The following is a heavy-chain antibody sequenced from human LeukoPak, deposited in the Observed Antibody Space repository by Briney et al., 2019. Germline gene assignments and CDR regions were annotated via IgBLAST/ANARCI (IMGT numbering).Heavy chain of an antibody. CDR1: GYTFTSYD. CDR2: IIPIFGTA. Sequence: AXVKVSCKASGYTFTSYDINWVRQAPGQGLEWMGRIIPIFGTANYAQKFQGRVTITTDESTSTAYMELSSLRSEDTAVYYCARDTYYYDSSDDYWGQGTLVTVSS. V-gene: IGHV1-69*05. J-gene: IGHJ4*02. D-gene: IGHD3-22*01. CDR3: ARDTYYYDSSDDY.